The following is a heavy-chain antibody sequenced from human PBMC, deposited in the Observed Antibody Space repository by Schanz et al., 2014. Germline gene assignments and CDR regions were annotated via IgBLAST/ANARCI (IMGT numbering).Heavy chain of an antibody. CDR1: GGDIGNYY. CDR2: IHQSGGT. V-gene: IGHV4-59*08. D-gene: IGHD3-3*01. J-gene: IGHJ5*02. Sequence: QVQLQESGPGLVKPSETLSLTCSVSGGDIGNYYWSWIRQPLGKGLEWIGYIHQSGGTNYNPSLKSRVTILVDTSKNQFPLRLPSLTAADTAVYYCAKFLYDDPSWGQGTLVTVSS. CDR3: AKFLYDDPS.